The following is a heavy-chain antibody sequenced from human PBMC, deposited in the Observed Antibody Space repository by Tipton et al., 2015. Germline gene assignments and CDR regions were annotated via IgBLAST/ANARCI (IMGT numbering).Heavy chain of an antibody. Sequence: TPSLTCAVYGGSFSGYYWTCIRQPPGKGLEWIGEINHSGSTNYNPSLKSRVTMSVDTSKNQFSLKLSSVTAADTAVYYCARGGGVIGYYFDYWGQGILVTVSS. D-gene: IGHD3-16*02. J-gene: IGHJ4*02. CDR2: INHSGST. CDR3: ARGGGVIGYYFDY. CDR1: GGSFSGYY. V-gene: IGHV4-34*01.